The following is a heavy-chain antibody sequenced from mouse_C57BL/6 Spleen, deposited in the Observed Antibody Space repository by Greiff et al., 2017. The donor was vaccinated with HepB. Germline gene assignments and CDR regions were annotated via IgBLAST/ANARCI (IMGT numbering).Heavy chain of an antibody. Sequence: QVQLQQPGAELVKPGASVTMSCKASGYTFTSYWITWVKQRPGQGLEWIGDIYPGSGSTNYNEKFKSKATLTVDTSSSTAYMQLSSLTSEDSAVYYCARGRRPVVARAMDDWGQGTSVTGSS. D-gene: IGHD1-1*01. CDR2: IYPGSGST. CDR3: ARGRRPVVARAMDD. J-gene: IGHJ4*01. V-gene: IGHV1-55*01. CDR1: GYTFTSYW.